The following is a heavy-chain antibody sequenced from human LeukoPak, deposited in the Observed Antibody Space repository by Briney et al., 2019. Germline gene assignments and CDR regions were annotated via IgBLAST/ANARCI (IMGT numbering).Heavy chain of an antibody. CDR2: IYYSGST. CDR1: GGSISSGDYY. CDR3: ASKQKGYCTNGVCSDYYYGMDV. D-gene: IGHD2-8*01. Sequence: SQTLSLTCTVSGGSISSGDYYWSWIRQPPGKGLEWIGYIYYSGSTYYNPSRKSRVTISVDTSKNQFSLKLSSVTAADTAVYYCASKQKGYCTNGVCSDYYYGMDVWGQGTTVTVSS. J-gene: IGHJ6*02. V-gene: IGHV4-30-4*01.